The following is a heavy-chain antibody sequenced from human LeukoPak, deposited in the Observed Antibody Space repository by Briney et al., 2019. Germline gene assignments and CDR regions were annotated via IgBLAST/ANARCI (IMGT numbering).Heavy chain of an antibody. D-gene: IGHD6-13*01. V-gene: IGHV4-39*07. J-gene: IGHJ4*02. CDR1: GGSISSSSYY. CDR3: ARDRAAAWDY. Sequence: SETLSLTCTVSGGSISSSSYYWGWIRQPPGKGLEWIGSIYYSGSTYYNPSLKSRVTISVDTSKNQFSLKLSSVTAADTAVYYCARDRAAAWDYWGQGTLVTVSS. CDR2: IYYSGST.